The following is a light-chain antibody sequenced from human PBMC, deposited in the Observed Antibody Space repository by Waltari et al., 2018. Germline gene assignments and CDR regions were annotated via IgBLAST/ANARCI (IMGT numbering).Light chain of an antibody. CDR2: GAS. CDR3: QQYNKWPPFT. J-gene: IGKJ3*01. CDR1: QSVSSN. Sequence: EIVMTQSPVTLSVSPGERATLSCRASQSVSSNLDWYQQKPGQAPRLLIYGASTRATGIPARFSGSGSGTEFTLTISSLQSEDFAVYYCQQYNKWPPFTFGPGTKVEI. V-gene: IGKV3-15*01.